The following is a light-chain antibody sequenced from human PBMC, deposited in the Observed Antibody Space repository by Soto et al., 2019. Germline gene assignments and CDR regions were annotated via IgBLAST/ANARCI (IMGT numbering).Light chain of an antibody. J-gene: IGLJ1*01. CDR3: NSFSIITAYL. Sequence: QSVLTQPASVSGSPGQSITISCTGTSSDVGGYDYVSWYQIHPCKASKLMVFEVSYRPSGVSYRVSVSESGNTASLTISGLEAEDEADYFCNSFSIITAYLFGAGTKVTVL. CDR2: EVS. CDR1: SSDVGGYDY. V-gene: IGLV2-14*01.